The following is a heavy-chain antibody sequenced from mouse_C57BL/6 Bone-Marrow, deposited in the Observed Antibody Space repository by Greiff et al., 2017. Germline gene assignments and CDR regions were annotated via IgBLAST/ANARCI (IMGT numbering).Heavy chain of an antibody. CDR2: IFPGSGST. CDR1: GYTFTDYY. V-gene: IGHV1-75*01. J-gene: IGHJ3*01. CDR3: NYDYDGRGFAY. D-gene: IGHD2-4*01. Sequence: QVQLKESGPELVKPGASVKISCKASGYTFTDYYINWVKQRPGQGLEWIGWIFPGSGSTYYNEKFKGKATLTVDKSSSTAYMLLSSLTSEDSAVYFCNYDYDGRGFAYWGQGTLVTVSA.